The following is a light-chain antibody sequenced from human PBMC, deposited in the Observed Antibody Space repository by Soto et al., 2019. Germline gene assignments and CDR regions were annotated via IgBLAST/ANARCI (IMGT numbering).Light chain of an antibody. Sequence: DIQMTQAPSSLSASVGDRVTIPCRARQDIITYLAWYQQKPGKVPKLLISAAYTLQSGVTPGLSGIGSGTDFSLTISSLQPEDGASYYRQKYYNAPLTFGGGNKVEIK. CDR3: QKYYNAPLT. CDR2: AAY. J-gene: IGKJ4*01. V-gene: IGKV1-27*01. CDR1: QDIITY.